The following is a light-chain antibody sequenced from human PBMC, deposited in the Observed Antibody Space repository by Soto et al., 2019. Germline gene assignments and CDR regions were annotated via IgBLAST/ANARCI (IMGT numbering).Light chain of an antibody. CDR1: QSVGNR. V-gene: IGKV3-15*01. CDR2: GAT. Sequence: EIVMTQSPATLSVSPGERATLSCMASQSVGNRLAWYQHTPGQAPRLLIYGATYRATGVPAKFSGSGSGTEFTLTITSLQSEDFALYYCQQYIDWPRTFGQGTKVDIK. CDR3: QQYIDWPRT. J-gene: IGKJ1*01.